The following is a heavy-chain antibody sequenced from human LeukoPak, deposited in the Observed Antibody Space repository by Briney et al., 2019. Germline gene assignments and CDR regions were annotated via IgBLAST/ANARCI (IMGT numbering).Heavy chain of an antibody. CDR1: GFTFSNVW. Sequence: GGSLRLSCAASGFTFSNVWMSWVRQAPGKGLEWVGRIKTKTDAGTTDYAAAVKGRFTISRDDSKNTLYLQMNSLKTEDTAVYYCTTTQVGVTFGLDHWGQGTLVTVSS. CDR2: IKTKTDAGTT. D-gene: IGHD1-26*01. CDR3: TTTQVGVTFGLDH. J-gene: IGHJ4*02. V-gene: IGHV3-15*01.